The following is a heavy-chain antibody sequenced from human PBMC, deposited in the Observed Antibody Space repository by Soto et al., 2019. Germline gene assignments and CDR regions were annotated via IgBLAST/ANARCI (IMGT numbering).Heavy chain of an antibody. Sequence: GGSLRLSCAASGFTFSSYAMSWVRQAPGKGLEWVSAISGSGGSTYYADSVKGRFTISRDNSKNTLYLQMNSLRAEDTAVYYCANRGNKHSSSWYSGGHWFDPWGQGTLVTVSS. CDR1: GFTFSSYA. CDR2: ISGSGGST. CDR3: ANRGNKHSSSWYSGGHWFDP. J-gene: IGHJ5*02. V-gene: IGHV3-23*01. D-gene: IGHD6-13*01.